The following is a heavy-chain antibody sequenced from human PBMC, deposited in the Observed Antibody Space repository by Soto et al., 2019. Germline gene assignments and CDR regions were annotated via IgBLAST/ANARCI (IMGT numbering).Heavy chain of an antibody. V-gene: IGHV1-69*12. CDR2: IIPIFGTA. D-gene: IGHD2-15*01. J-gene: IGHJ6*02. Sequence: QVQLVQSGAEVKKPGSSVKVSCKASGGTFSSYAISWVRQAPGQGLEWMGGIIPIFGTANYEQKFQGRVTITADESTSTGYIELSSVRYEDTAVYYCARGGCSGGSCFDGMDVWGQGTTVTVSS. CDR3: ARGGCSGGSCFDGMDV. CDR1: GGTFSSYA.